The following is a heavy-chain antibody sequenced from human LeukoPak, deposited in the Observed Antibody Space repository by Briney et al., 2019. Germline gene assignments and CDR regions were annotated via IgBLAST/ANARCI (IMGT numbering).Heavy chain of an antibody. D-gene: IGHD4-17*01. CDR2: ISYDGGNK. V-gene: IGHV3-30-3*02. J-gene: IGHJ4*02. CDR3: AKTTVTTLY. CDR1: GFTFSRYL. Sequence: GGSLRLSCAASGFTFSRYLMHWVRQAPGKGLEWVAVISYDGGNKYYADSVKGRFTISRDNSKNTLYLQMNSLRAEDTAVYYCAKTTVTTLYWGQGTLVTVSS.